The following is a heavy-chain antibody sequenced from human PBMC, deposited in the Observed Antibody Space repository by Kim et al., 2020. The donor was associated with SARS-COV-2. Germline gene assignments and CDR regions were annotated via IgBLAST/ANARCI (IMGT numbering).Heavy chain of an antibody. D-gene: IGHD6-19*01. V-gene: IGHV4-34*01. J-gene: IGHJ6*02. Sequence: SETLSLTCAVYGGSFSGYYWSWIRQPPGKGLEWIGEINHSGSTNYNPSLKSRVTISVDTSKNQFSLKLSSVTAADTAVYYCARFGRGRILYSSGWYETYYYYGMDVWGQGTTVTVSS. CDR2: INHSGST. CDR1: GGSFSGYY. CDR3: ARFGRGRILYSSGWYETYYYYGMDV.